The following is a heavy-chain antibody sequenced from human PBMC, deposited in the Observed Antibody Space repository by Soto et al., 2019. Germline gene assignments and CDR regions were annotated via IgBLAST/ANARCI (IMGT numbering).Heavy chain of an antibody. D-gene: IGHD5-18*01. Sequence: EVQLVESGGGLVQPGGSLRLSCAASGFTFSNYNMNWVRQAPGKGLEWVSYISSSSSTRYYADSVKGRITISRDNGKNSLYLQMNSLRDEDTAVYYCARVRVDTAMGTEHYYYYYTMDVWGQGTTVTVSS. J-gene: IGHJ6*02. CDR2: ISSSSSTR. V-gene: IGHV3-48*02. CDR3: ARVRVDTAMGTEHYYYYYTMDV. CDR1: GFTFSNYN.